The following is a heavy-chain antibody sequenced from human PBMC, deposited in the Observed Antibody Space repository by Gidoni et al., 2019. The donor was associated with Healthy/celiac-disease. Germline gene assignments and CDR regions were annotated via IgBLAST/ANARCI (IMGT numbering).Heavy chain of an antibody. CDR1: GGSISSYY. J-gene: IGHJ5*02. Sequence: QVQLQESGPGLVKPSETLSLTCTVSGGSISSYYWSWIRQPAGKGLEWIGRIYTSGSTNYNPSLKSRVTMSVDTSKNQFSLKLSSVTAADTAVYYCARVSTASDFNWFDPWGQGTLVTVSS. D-gene: IGHD1-1*01. CDR3: ARVSTASDFNWFDP. CDR2: IYTSGST. V-gene: IGHV4-4*07.